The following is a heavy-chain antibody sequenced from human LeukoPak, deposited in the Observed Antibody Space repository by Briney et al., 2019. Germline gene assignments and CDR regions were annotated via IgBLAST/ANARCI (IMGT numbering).Heavy chain of an antibody. CDR2: IQSDGNNK. CDR1: GFIFSRYG. V-gene: IGHV3-30*02. D-gene: IGHD3-22*01. CDR3: AKDSQDSSGYYYYYYYYMDV. J-gene: IGHJ6*03. Sequence: PGGSLRLSCAASGFIFSRYGMHWVRQAPGKGLEWVAFIQSDGNNKYYGDSVEGRFTISRDNSKNTLYLQMNSLRAEDTAVYYCAKDSQDSSGYYYYYYYYMDVWGKGTTVTVSS.